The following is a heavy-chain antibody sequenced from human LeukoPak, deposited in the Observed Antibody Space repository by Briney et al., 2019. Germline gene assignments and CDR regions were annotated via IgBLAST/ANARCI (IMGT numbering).Heavy chain of an antibody. CDR1: GGSTNSYY. D-gene: IGHD1-26*01. J-gene: IGHJ6*03. CDR3: ARVVGGPPTLGYYYYYMDV. V-gene: IGHV4-59*01. Sequence: PSETLSLTSTVSGGSTNSYYWSWIRQPPGKGLEWIGYVFYSGSTNYNPSLKSRVTISVDTSMNQFSLKLFSVTAADTAIYYCARVVGGPPTLGYYYYYMDVWGKGTTVTVSS. CDR2: VFYSGST.